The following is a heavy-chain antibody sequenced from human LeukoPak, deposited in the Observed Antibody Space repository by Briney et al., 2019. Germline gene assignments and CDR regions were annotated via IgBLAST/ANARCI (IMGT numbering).Heavy chain of an antibody. D-gene: IGHD2-15*01. CDR1: GFTFSSYA. CDR3: ARGGGGSCYSKLDS. Sequence: GGSLRLSCATSGFTFSSYAMGWVRQAPGKGLEWVSSFCGSDTNTYSADSVKGRFTISRDNSKNTLYLHMNNLRPEDTALYYCARGGGGSCYSKLDSWGQGTLVTVSS. J-gene: IGHJ4*02. CDR2: FCGSDTNT. V-gene: IGHV3-23*01.